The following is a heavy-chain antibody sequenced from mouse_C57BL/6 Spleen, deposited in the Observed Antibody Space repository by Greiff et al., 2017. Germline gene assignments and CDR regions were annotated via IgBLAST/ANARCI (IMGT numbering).Heavy chain of an antibody. D-gene: IGHD2-5*01. J-gene: IGHJ3*01. CDR3: ARGYSNYGWFAY. CDR1: GYSITSGYY. Sequence: DVKLQESGPGLVKPSQSLSLTCSVTGYSITSGYYWNWIRQFPGNKLEWMGYISYDGSNNYNPSLKNRISITRDTSKNQFFLKLNSVTTEDTATYYCARGYSNYGWFAYWGQGTLVTVSA. V-gene: IGHV3-6*01. CDR2: ISYDGSN.